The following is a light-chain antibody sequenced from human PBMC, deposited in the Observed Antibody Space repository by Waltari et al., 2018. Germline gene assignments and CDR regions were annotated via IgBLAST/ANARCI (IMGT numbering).Light chain of an antibody. CDR2: AVS. CDR3: QHYYDTYT. J-gene: IGKJ2*01. V-gene: IGKV1-NL1*01. Sequence: DIQMTQSPSSLSASVGDRVTITCRASQGISNSLAWYQQKPGEAPKLLVYAVSRLASGVPSSFSGSGSGTDYTLTISSLHPEDSATYYCQHYYDTYTFGQGTKLEI. CDR1: QGISNS.